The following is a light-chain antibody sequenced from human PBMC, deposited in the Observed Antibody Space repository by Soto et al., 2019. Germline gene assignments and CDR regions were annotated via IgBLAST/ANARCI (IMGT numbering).Light chain of an antibody. CDR3: QQYGNPPT. J-gene: IGKJ1*01. CDR2: GAT. Sequence: EIVLTQSPATLSLSPGERATLSCRASQSVTDNYVAWYQQKSGQAPRLLIHGATFRATAVPDRFSGTGSGTDVTLTISSLEAEDFAVYHCQQYGNPPTFGQGTKVEIK. V-gene: IGKV3-20*01. CDR1: QSVTDNY.